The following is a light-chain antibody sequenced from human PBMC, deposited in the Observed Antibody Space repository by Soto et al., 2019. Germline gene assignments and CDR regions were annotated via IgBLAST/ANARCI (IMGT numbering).Light chain of an antibody. CDR1: QTITTF. CDR2: RAS. J-gene: IGKJ1*01. Sequence: DIQMTQSPSSLSASVGDRVTISCRASQTITTFLNWYQQKPGTAPRLLIYRASSVKSGVPPRFSGSGSGSDFTLTISRLRPEDTATYLCQQSYSSPPWTFGQGPKVEVK. CDR3: QQSYSSPPWT. V-gene: IGKV1-39*01.